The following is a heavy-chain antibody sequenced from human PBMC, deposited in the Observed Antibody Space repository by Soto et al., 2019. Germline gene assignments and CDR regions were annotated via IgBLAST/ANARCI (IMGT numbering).Heavy chain of an antibody. CDR2: ISYDGSNR. J-gene: IGHJ4*02. CDR3: AKLAVGDGLRLDY. CDR1: GLTFSSYG. Sequence: QVQLVESGGGVVQPGRSLRLSCVASGLTFSSYGMHWVRQAPGKGLEWVAVISYDGSNRYYADSVKGRFTISRDNSKNTLYLQMNRLRAEDTAVYYCAKLAVGDGLRLDYWGQGTLVTVSS. D-gene: IGHD3-16*01. V-gene: IGHV3-30*18.